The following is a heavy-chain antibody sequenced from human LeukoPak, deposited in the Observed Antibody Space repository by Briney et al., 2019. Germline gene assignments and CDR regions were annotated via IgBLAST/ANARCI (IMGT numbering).Heavy chain of an antibody. J-gene: IGHJ4*02. CDR2: ISSSGSTI. Sequence: GVSLRLSCAASGFTFSDYYMSWIRQAPGKGLEWVSYISSSGSTIYYADSVKGRFTISRDNAKNSLYLQMNSLRAEDTAVYYCAREGRYSGSYYYFDYWGQGTLVTVSS. CDR3: AREGRYSGSYYYFDY. D-gene: IGHD1-26*01. CDR1: GFTFSDYY. V-gene: IGHV3-11*01.